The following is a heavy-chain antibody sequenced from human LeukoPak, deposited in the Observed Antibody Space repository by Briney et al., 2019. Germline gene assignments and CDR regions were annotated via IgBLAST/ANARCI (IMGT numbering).Heavy chain of an antibody. CDR1: GGSFSGYY. V-gene: IGHV4-34*01. CDR3: ARGSGIQLWLRRIAVAGTGSNWFDP. J-gene: IGHJ5*02. Sequence: SETLSLTCAVYGGSFSGYYWSWIRQPPGKGLEWIGEINHSGSTNYNPSLKSRVTISVDTSKNQFSLKLSSVTAADTAVYYCARGSGIQLWLRRIAVAGTGSNWFDPWGQGTLVTVSS. CDR2: INHSGST. D-gene: IGHD5-18*01.